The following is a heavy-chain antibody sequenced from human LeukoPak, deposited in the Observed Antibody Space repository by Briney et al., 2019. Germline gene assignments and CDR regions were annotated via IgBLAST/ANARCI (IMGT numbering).Heavy chain of an antibody. CDR2: IKQDGSEK. CDR3: SKEKSTVLTPGVDY. D-gene: IGHD4-23*01. Sequence: PGGSLRLSCAASGFTFSSYWMSWVRQAPGKGLEWVANIKQDGSEKYYVDSVKGRFTISRDNAKNSLYLQMNSLRAEDTAVYYCSKEKSTVLTPGVDYWGQGTLVAVSS. CDR1: GFTFSSYW. V-gene: IGHV3-7*01. J-gene: IGHJ4*02.